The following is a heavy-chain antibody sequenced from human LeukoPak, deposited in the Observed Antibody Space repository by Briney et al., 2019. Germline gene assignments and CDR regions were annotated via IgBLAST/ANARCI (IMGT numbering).Heavy chain of an antibody. V-gene: IGHV4-59*01. CDR3: ATTPRYGDLPCYFDY. CDR1: GVSISSYY. Sequence: SETLSLTCTVSGVSISSYYWSWIRQPPGKGLEWIGYIYYSGSTNYNPSLKSRVTISVDTSKNQFSLKLSSVTAADTAVYYCATTPRYGDLPCYFDYWGQGTLVTVSS. J-gene: IGHJ4*02. CDR2: IYYSGST. D-gene: IGHD4-17*01.